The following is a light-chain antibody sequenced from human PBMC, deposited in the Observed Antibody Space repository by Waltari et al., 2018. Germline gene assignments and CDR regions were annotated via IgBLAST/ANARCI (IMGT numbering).Light chain of an antibody. CDR3: QKYVSAPPT. CDR1: QDIGNY. Sequence: DIQMTQSPSSLSASVGDRVSIPCRASQDIGNYLAWYQQKPGKVPKLLIYAASILQSCVPSRFSGSGSGTDFTLTISSLQPEDVATYYCQKYVSAPPTFGQGTKVEIK. CDR2: AAS. J-gene: IGKJ1*01. V-gene: IGKV1-27*01.